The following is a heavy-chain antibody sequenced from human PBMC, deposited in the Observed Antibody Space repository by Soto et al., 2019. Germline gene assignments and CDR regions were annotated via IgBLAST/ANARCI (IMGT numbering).Heavy chain of an antibody. CDR1: GYTFTSYY. CDR3: ARAGRVFGVVSIDY. J-gene: IGHJ4*02. V-gene: IGHV1-8*02. D-gene: IGHD3-3*01. Sequence: ASVKVSCKASGYTFTSYYMHWVRQAPGQGLEWMGWMNPNSGNTGYAQKFQGRVTMTRNTSISTAYMELSSLRSEDTAVYYCARAGRVFGVVSIDYWGQGTLVTVSS. CDR2: MNPNSGNT.